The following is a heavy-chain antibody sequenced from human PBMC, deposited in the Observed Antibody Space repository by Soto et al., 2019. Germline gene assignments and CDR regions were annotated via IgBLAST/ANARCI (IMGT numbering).Heavy chain of an antibody. Sequence: EVQLLESGGGLVQPGGSLRLSCAASGFTFSSYAMRWVRQAPGKGLEWVSAISGSGGSTYYADSVKGRFTTSRDNSKNALYLQMNRLRAEDTAVYYCARRGSGSYYDYWGQGTLVTVSS. CDR2: ISGSGGST. D-gene: IGHD1-26*01. CDR1: GFTFSSYA. V-gene: IGHV3-23*01. CDR3: ARRGSGSYYDY. J-gene: IGHJ4*02.